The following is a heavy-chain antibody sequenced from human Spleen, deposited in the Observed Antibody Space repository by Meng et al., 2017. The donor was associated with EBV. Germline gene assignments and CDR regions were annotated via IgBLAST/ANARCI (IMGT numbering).Heavy chain of an antibody. Sequence: VHRQDSGPGPVNPSQPLSLTCAVSGGSISSGGYYWSWIRQPPGKGLEWIGYIYYSGSTYYNPSLKSRVTISVDTSKNQFSLKLSSVTAADTAVYYCARARRNGYYFDYWGQGTLVTVSS. CDR3: ARARRNGYYFDY. J-gene: IGHJ4*02. V-gene: IGHV4-30-4*01. D-gene: IGHD2-8*01. CDR1: GGSISSGGYY. CDR2: IYYSGST.